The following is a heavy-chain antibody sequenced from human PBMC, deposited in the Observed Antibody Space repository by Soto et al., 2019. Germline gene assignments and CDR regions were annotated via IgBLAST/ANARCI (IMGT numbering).Heavy chain of an antibody. V-gene: IGHV3-33*01. CDR1: GFTLSNYG. CDR3: ARDVGSSGSSRWFDT. D-gene: IGHD3-10*01. CDR2: IWYEGTTK. Sequence: GGSLRLSCVASGFTLSNYGMHWVRQAPGKGLEWIALIWYEGTTKYSTDSMKGRFSISRDQSKSTLYLQVNSLRAEDTSTYYCARDVGSSGSSRWFDTWGQGTLVTVSS. J-gene: IGHJ5*02.